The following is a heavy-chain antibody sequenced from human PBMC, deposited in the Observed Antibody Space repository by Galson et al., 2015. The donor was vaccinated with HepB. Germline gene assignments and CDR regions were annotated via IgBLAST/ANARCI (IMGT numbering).Heavy chain of an antibody. CDR1: GLTVSSNY. CDR2: IHRGGST. V-gene: IGHV3-53*01. J-gene: IGHJ4*02. D-gene: IGHD4-11*01. Sequence: SLRLSCAASGLTVSSNYMSWVRQAPGKGLEWVSVIHRGGSTYYADSVKGRFTISRDYSKNTLYLQMNSLRAEDRAVYYCATYYSSDYWGQGTLVTVSS. CDR3: ATYYSSDY.